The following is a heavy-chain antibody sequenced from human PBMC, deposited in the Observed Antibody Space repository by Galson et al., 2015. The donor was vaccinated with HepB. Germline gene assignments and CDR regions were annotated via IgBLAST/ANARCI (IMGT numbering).Heavy chain of an antibody. V-gene: IGHV1-3*01. CDR2: INAGNGNT. CDR1: GYTFTSYA. D-gene: IGHD3-9*01. CDR3: AREGDVLRYFDWLFRGSTNFDY. J-gene: IGHJ4*02. Sequence: SVKVSCKASGYTFTSYAMHWVRQAPGQRLEWMGWINAGNGNTKYSQKFQGRVTITRDTSASTAYMELSSLRSEDTAVYYCAREGDVLRYFDWLFRGSTNFDYWGQVTLFTVSS.